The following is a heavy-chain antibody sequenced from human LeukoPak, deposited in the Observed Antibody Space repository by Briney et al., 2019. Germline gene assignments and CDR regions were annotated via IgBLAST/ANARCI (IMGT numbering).Heavy chain of an antibody. V-gene: IGHV4-61*03. Sequence: SETLSLTCAVSGGSISSGGYSWNWIRQAPGKGLEWIGYLYYSGSTYYNPALKGRVTISEDSSKNHFSLRLTSVTAADTAIYYCACRRDDYWGYAMDVWGQGTTVIVSS. D-gene: IGHD5-24*01. CDR1: GGSISSGGYS. CDR2: LYYSGST. CDR3: ACRRDDYWGYAMDV. J-gene: IGHJ6*02.